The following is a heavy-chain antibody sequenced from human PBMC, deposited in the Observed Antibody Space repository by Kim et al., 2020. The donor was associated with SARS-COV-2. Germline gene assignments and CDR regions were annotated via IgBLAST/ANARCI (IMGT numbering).Heavy chain of an antibody. Sequence: ASVKVSCKASGYTFTSYAMNWVRQAPGQGLEWMGWINTNTGNPTYAQGFTGRFVFSLDTSVSTAYLQISSLKAEDTAVYYCARGFTSTTVITGNYYYYGMDFWGQGTTVTVSS. D-gene: IGHD4-17*01. V-gene: IGHV7-4-1*02. CDR2: INTNTGNP. CDR3: ARGFTSTTVITGNYYYYGMDF. CDR1: GYTFTSYA. J-gene: IGHJ6*02.